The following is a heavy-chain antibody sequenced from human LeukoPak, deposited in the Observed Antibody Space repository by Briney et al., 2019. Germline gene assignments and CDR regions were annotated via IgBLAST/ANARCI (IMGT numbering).Heavy chain of an antibody. V-gene: IGHV3-30*03. CDR2: ISYDGRDK. CDR1: GFTFSSSV. CDR3: ARETGTYYFDF. Sequence: GRSLRLSCAASGFTFSSSVMHWVRQAPGKRLEWVAAISYDGRDKYFADSVKGRFTISRDNSKNTVDLQVNGRRAEDTAVYYCARETGTYYFDFWGQGTLVTVSS. J-gene: IGHJ4*02. D-gene: IGHD3-9*01.